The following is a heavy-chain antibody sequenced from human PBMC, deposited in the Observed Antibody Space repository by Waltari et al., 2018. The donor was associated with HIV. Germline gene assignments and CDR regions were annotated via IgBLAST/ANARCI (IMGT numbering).Heavy chain of an antibody. CDR1: GSSISRRYY. D-gene: IGHD3-22*01. Sequence: QVRLQESGPGLVKPSETLSLTCSVSGSSISRRYYWGWIRPAPGKGLEWIGSIYRTGTTYYNPSLKSRVSVSLNMSKNQFSLKLSSVTAADTAVYYCARDQDYYDSSGYTCYAFDPWGQGTMVIVSS. CDR3: ARDQDYYDSSGYTCYAFDP. V-gene: IGHV4-38-2*02. CDR2: IYRTGTT. J-gene: IGHJ3*01.